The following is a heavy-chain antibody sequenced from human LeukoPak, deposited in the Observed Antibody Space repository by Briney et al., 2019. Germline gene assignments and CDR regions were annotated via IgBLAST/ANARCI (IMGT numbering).Heavy chain of an antibody. J-gene: IGHJ4*02. D-gene: IGHD3-22*01. CDR3: ARMYYYDSSGYSDPY. V-gene: IGHV3-23*01. Sequence: PGGSLRLSCAASGFTLSSYAMSWVRRAPGKGLEWVSAISGSGGSTYYADSVKGRFTISRDNSKNTLYLQMNSLRAEDTAVYYCARMYYYDSSGYSDPYWGQGTLVTVSS. CDR1: GFTLSSYA. CDR2: ISGSGGST.